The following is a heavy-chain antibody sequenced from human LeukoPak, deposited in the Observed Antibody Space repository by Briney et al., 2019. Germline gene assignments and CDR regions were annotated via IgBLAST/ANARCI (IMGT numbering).Heavy chain of an antibody. CDR3: ATYYDTRGDGFRI. CDR1: GGSISRGDYY. Sequence: SETLSLTCTVSGGSISRGDYYWSWIRQPPGRGLEWIGYIYYSGTTDYNPSLKSRLTMSVDTSKNQFSLKLTSVTAADTALYYCATYYDTRGDGFRIWGQGTMVTVSS. V-gene: IGHV4-31*03. CDR2: IYYSGTT. D-gene: IGHD3-22*01. J-gene: IGHJ3*02.